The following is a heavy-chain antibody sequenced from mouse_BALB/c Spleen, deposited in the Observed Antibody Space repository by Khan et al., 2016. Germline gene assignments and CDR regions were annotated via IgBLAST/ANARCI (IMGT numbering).Heavy chain of an antibody. CDR2: VDPDTGGT. CDR3: TRKGIFYGNDDVDY. Sequence: QSGAELVRPGASVTLSCKASGYTFSDYEMHWVKQTPVHGLEWIGAVDPDTGGTAYNQKFKGQATLTAGRSSSTAYMELRSLTSEDSAGYDCTRKGIFYGNDDVDYWGQGTTLTVSS. D-gene: IGHD2-2*01. V-gene: IGHV1-15*01. CDR1: GYTFSDYE. J-gene: IGHJ2*01.